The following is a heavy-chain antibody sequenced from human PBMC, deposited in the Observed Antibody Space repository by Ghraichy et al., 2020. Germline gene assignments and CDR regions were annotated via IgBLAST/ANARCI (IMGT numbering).Heavy chain of an antibody. CDR3: ARTHQYCSSTSCYYDYYYHMDV. J-gene: IGHJ6*03. V-gene: IGHV3-21*01. CDR2: ISSSTSYI. CDR1: GFTFSSYR. D-gene: IGHD2-2*01. Sequence: GGSLRLSCAASGFTFSSYRMNWVRQAPGKGLEWVSSISSSTSYISYADSVKGRFTISRDNAKNSLYLQMNSLRAEDTAVYYCARTHQYCSSTSCYYDYYYHMDVWGKGTTVTVSS.